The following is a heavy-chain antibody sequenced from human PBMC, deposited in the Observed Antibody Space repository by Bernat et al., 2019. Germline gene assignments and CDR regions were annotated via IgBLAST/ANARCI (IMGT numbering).Heavy chain of an antibody. CDR3: AKDPAKLLWFGELGAFDI. V-gene: IGHV3-30*18. CDR1: GFTFSSYG. D-gene: IGHD3-10*01. Sequence: AQLVESGGGVVQPGRSLRLSCAASGFTFSSYGMHWVRQAPGNGLEWVAVISYDGSNKYYADSVKGRFTISRDNSKNTLYLQMNSLRAEDTAVYYCAKDPAKLLWFGELGAFDIWGQGTMVTASS. J-gene: IGHJ3*02. CDR2: ISYDGSNK.